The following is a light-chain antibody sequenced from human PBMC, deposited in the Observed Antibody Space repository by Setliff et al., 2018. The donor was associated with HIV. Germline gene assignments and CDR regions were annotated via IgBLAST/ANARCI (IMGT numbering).Light chain of an antibody. Sequence: QSAMAQPASVSGSPGQSITISCTGTGSDVATSKYVSWYQQHPGKAPKLIIYDIITRPSGVSNRFSGSKSGGTASLTISGLQAEDEADYYCSIHRSRGYVFRSGTKVTVL. J-gene: IGLJ1*01. CDR1: GSDVATSKY. V-gene: IGLV2-14*03. CDR3: SIHRSRGYV. CDR2: DII.